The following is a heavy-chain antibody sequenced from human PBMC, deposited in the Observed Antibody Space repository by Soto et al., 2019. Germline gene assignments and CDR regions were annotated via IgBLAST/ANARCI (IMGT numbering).Heavy chain of an antibody. V-gene: IGHV1-46*01. CDR2: INPSGGST. J-gene: IGHJ6*02. D-gene: IGHD3-10*01. Sequence: ASVKVSCKASGYTFTSYYMHWVRQAPGQGLEWMGIINPSGGSTSYAQKFQGRATMTRDTSTSTVYMELSSLRSEDTAVYYCARERSESDYYYYYGMDVWGQGTRSPSP. CDR1: GYTFTSYY. CDR3: ARERSESDYYYYYGMDV.